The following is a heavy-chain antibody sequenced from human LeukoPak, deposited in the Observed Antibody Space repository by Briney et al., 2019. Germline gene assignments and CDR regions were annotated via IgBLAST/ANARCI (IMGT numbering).Heavy chain of an antibody. CDR2: IYYSGGT. Sequence: SETLSLTCTVSGGSISSSSYYWGWIRQPPGKGLEWIGSIYYSGGTYYNPSLKSRVTISVDTSKNQFSLKLSSVTAADTAVYYCARRRSTSSTRVDYWGQGTLVTVSS. CDR3: ARRRSTSSTRVDY. D-gene: IGHD2-2*01. J-gene: IGHJ4*02. V-gene: IGHV4-39*01. CDR1: GGSISSSSYY.